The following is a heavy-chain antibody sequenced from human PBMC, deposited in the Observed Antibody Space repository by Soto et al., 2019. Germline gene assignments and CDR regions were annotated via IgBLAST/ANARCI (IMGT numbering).Heavy chain of an antibody. J-gene: IGHJ6*02. V-gene: IGHV4-31*03. Sequence: PSETLSLTCTVSGGSISSGGYYWSWIRQHPGKGLEWIGYIYYSGSTYYNPSLKSRVTISVDTSKNQFSLKLSSVTAADTAVYYCARVPLPYYDILTGYYKGGMDVWGQGTTVTVSS. D-gene: IGHD3-9*01. CDR3: ARVPLPYYDILTGYYKGGMDV. CDR1: GGSISSGGYY. CDR2: IYYSGST.